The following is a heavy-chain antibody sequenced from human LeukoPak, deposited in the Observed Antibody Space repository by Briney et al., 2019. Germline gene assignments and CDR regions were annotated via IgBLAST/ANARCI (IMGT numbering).Heavy chain of an antibody. CDR2: IHYSGRS. J-gene: IGHJ4*02. D-gene: IGHD6-19*01. CDR3: ATGYNSGWSDY. CDR1: GGFISSYY. Sequence: SEALSLTCTVSGGFISSYYWNWIRQPPGKGLEWIGYIHYSGRSKYNPSLKSRVTMSVDTPKNQFSLKLSPVTAADTAVYYCATGYNSGWSDYWGQGTLVTVSS. V-gene: IGHV4-59*01.